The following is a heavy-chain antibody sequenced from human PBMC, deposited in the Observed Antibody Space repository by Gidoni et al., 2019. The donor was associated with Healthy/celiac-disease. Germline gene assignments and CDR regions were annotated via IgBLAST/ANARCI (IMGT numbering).Heavy chain of an antibody. Sequence: QVQLVESGGGVVQPGRSLRLSCAASGFTFSSLGCQWVRQAPGKGLEWVAVISYDGSNKYYADSVKGRFTISRDNSKNTLYLQMNSLRAEDTAVYYCAKAESLGRYCSSTSCYTLDYWGQGTLVTVSS. CDR3: AKAESLGRYCSSTSCYTLDY. CDR2: ISYDGSNK. D-gene: IGHD2-2*02. V-gene: IGHV3-30*18. CDR1: GFTFSSLG. J-gene: IGHJ4*02.